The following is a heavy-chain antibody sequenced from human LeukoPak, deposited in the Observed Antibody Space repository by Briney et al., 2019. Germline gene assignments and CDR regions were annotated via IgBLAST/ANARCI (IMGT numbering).Heavy chain of an antibody. CDR2: MNPNSGNT. Sequence: ASVKVSCKASGYTFTSYDINWVRQAPGQGLEWMGWMNPNSGNTGYAQKFQGRVTMTEDTSTDTAYMELSSLRSEDTAVYYCATIGFRYFDSSIDYWGQGTLVTVSS. J-gene: IGHJ4*02. V-gene: IGHV1-8*01. D-gene: IGHD3-9*01. CDR3: ATIGFRYFDSSIDY. CDR1: GYTFTSYD.